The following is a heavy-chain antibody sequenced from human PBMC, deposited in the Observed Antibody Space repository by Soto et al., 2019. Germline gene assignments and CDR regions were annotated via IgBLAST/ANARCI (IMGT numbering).Heavy chain of an antibody. CDR3: AKAAVVVVAAGDSFDY. J-gene: IGHJ4*02. CDR1: GFTFNTYA. D-gene: IGHD2-15*01. V-gene: IGHV3-23*01. CDR2: TSGSGVGR. Sequence: EVQLLESGGGLVQPGGSLRLSCAASGFTFNTYAMSWVRQPPGKGLEWVSTTSGSGVGRHYADSVTGRFTICRDNSKNTLYLQMPGLRPADTAVYYCAKAAVVVVAAGDSFDYWGQGALVTVSS.